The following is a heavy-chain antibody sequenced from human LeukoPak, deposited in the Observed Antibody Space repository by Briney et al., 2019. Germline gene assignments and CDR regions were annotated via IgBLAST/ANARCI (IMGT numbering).Heavy chain of an antibody. V-gene: IGHV3-11*01. CDR3: AREMVAGTFDS. CDR2: IGGSESIV. J-gene: IGHJ4*02. CDR1: GFSVNDYY. D-gene: IGHD1-7*01. Sequence: GGSLRLSRVVSGFSVNDYYMSWIRQAPGKGLEWISDIGGSESIVSYGGSVRGRCTVSRDFAMNSLFLQLNSLSADDTAVYYCAREMVAGTFDSWGQGTLVTVSS.